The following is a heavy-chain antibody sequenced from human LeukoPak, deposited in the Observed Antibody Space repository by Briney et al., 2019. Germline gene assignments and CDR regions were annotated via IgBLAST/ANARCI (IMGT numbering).Heavy chain of an antibody. CDR1: GFTFSSYA. Sequence: GGSLRLSCAASGFTFSSYAMSWVRQAPGKGLEWVSAISGSGGSTYYADSVKGRFTISRDNSKNTLYLQMNSLRAEDTAVYYCAKSLSIFGVVNHYFDYWGQGTLVTVSS. V-gene: IGHV3-23*01. D-gene: IGHD3-3*01. CDR2: ISGSGGST. CDR3: AKSLSIFGVVNHYFDY. J-gene: IGHJ4*02.